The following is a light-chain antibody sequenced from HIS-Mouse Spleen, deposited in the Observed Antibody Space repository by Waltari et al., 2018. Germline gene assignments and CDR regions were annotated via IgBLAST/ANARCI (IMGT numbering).Light chain of an antibody. CDR2: EGS. J-gene: IGLJ2*01. V-gene: IGLV2-23*01. Sequence: QSALTQPASVSGSPGQSITLPCTGPSSDVGSYNLVSWYQQHPGKAPKLMIYEGSKRPSGVSNRFSGSKSGNTASLTISGLQAEDEADYYCCSYAGSSSVVFGGGTKLTVL. CDR3: CSYAGSSSVV. CDR1: SSDVGSYNL.